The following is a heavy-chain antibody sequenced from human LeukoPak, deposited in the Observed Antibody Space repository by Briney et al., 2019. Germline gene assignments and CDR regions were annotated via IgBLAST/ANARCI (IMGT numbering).Heavy chain of an antibody. CDR3: AKDMDYYDSSGYRDAFDI. Sequence: GGSLRLSCAASGFTFDDYAMHWVRQAPGKGLEWVSGISWSSGSIGYADSVKGRFTISRDNAKNSLYLQMNSLRAEDTALYYCAKDMDYYDSSGYRDAFDIWGQGTMVTVSS. J-gene: IGHJ3*02. V-gene: IGHV3-9*01. CDR1: GFTFDDYA. CDR2: ISWSSGSI. D-gene: IGHD3-22*01.